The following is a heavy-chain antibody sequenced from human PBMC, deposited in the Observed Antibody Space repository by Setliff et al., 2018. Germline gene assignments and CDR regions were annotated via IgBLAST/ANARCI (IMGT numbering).Heavy chain of an antibody. CDR2: VYYTGST. Sequence: PSETLSLTCTVSGGSINNYYWSWIRQPAGKGLEWIANVYYTGSTYYSPSLASRVSMSIDTSKNRFSLKLHSVTAADTAVYYCARMSGFLYLDVWGNGTTVTVSS. CDR3: ARMSGFLYLDV. J-gene: IGHJ6*03. D-gene: IGHD3-3*01. CDR1: GGSINNYY. V-gene: IGHV4-59*04.